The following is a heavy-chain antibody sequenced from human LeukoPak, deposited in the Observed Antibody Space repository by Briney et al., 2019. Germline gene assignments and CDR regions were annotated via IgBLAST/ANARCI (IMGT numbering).Heavy chain of an antibody. D-gene: IGHD3-10*01. V-gene: IGHV3-23*01. Sequence: GGSLRLSCAASGFTFSSYSMNWVRQAPGKGLEWVSAISGSGVSTYYADSVKGRFTISRDNSKNTLYLQMNSLRAEDTAVYYCAKDRPYYYGSGGIFDYWGQGTPVTVSS. CDR2: ISGSGVST. CDR1: GFTFSSYS. J-gene: IGHJ4*02. CDR3: AKDRPYYYGSGGIFDY.